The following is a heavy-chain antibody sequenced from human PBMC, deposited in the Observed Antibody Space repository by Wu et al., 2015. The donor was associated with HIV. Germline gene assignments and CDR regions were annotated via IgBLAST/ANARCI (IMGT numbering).Heavy chain of an antibody. CDR3: ARESGNYYDSSGPSYYGMDV. CDR2: INPNSGGT. D-gene: IGHD3-22*01. CDR1: GYTFTGYY. Sequence: QVQLVQSGAEVKKPGASVKVSCKASGYTFTGYYMHWVRQAPGQGLEWMGWINPNSGGTNYAQKFQGRVTMTRDTSISTAYMELSRLRSDDTAVYYCARESGNYYDSSGPSYYGMDVWGQGTTVTVSS. V-gene: IGHV1-2*02. J-gene: IGHJ6*02.